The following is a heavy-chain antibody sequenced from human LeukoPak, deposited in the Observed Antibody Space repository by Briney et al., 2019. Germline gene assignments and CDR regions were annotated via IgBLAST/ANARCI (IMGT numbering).Heavy chain of an antibody. CDR1: GDSVSSNSVA. D-gene: IGHD1-1*01. Sequence: SQALSLTCVISGDSVSSNSVAWNWIRQSPSRGLEWLGNTYYRSKWYNDYAASVISRITINPDTSKNQFSLQLNSVTPEDTAVYYCARGGRYSFDYWGQGTLVTVSS. CDR2: TYYRSKWYN. CDR3: ARGGRYSFDY. J-gene: IGHJ4*02. V-gene: IGHV6-1*01.